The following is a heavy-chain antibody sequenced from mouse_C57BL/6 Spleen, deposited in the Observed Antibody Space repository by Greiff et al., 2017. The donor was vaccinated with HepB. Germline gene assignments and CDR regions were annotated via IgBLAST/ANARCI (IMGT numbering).Heavy chain of an antibody. CDR1: GYTFTSYW. CDR3: ARKDYWYFDV. Sequence: QVHVKQPGAELVKPGASVKLSCKASGYTFTSYWMQWVKQRPGQGLEWIGEIDPSDSYTNYNQKFKGKATLTVDTSSSTAYMQLSSLTSEDSAVYYCARKDYWYFDVWGTGTTVTVSS. V-gene: IGHV1-50*01. CDR2: IDPSDSYT. J-gene: IGHJ1*03.